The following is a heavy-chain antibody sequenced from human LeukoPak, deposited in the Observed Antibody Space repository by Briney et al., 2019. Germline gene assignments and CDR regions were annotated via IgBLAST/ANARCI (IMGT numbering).Heavy chain of an antibody. CDR2: IYHSGST. CDR3: ARGYYDSSGYSNPFDP. D-gene: IGHD3-22*01. CDR1: GGSISSGGYY. V-gene: IGHV4-30-2*01. J-gene: IGHJ5*02. Sequence: PSQTLSLTCTVSGGSISSGGYYWSWIRQPPGKGLEWIGYIYHSGSTYYNPSLKSRVTISVDTSKNQFSLKLSAVTAADTAVYYCARGYYDSSGYSNPFDPWGQGTLVTVSS.